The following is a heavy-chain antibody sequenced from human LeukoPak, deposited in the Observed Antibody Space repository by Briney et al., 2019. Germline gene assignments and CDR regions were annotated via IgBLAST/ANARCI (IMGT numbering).Heavy chain of an antibody. D-gene: IGHD3-9*01. CDR2: ISAYNGNT. CDR3: ARVGDILTGYKNDY. J-gene: IGHJ4*02. CDR1: GGTFSSYA. V-gene: IGHV1-18*01. Sequence: GASVKVSCKASGGTFSSYAISWVRQAPGQGLEWMGWISAYNGNTDYAQKLQGRVTMTTDTSTSTAYMELRSLRSDDTAVYYCARVGDILTGYKNDYWGQGTLVTVSS.